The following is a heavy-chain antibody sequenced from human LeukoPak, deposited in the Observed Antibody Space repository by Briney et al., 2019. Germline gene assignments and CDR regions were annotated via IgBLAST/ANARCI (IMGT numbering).Heavy chain of an antibody. D-gene: IGHD3-10*01. CDR3: ARDPMGHPFYFDY. J-gene: IGHJ4*02. CDR1: GFTFSSYS. Sequence: GGSLRLSCAAPGFTFSSYSMNWVRQAPGKGLEWVSSISSSSSYIYYADSVKGRFTISRDNAKNSLYLQMNSLRAEDTAVYYCARDPMGHPFYFDYWGQGTLVTISS. CDR2: ISSSSSYI. V-gene: IGHV3-21*01.